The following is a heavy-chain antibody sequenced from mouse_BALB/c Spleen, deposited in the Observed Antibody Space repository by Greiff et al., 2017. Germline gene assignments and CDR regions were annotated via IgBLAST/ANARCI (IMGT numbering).Heavy chain of an antibody. CDR1: GYTFTSYW. V-gene: IGHV1S22*01. CDR3: TRNYGSSYVRYYFDY. CDR2: IYPGSGRT. D-gene: IGHD1-1*01. Sequence: LQQPGSELVRPGALVKLSCKASGYTFTSYWMHWVKQRPGQGLEWIGNIYPGSGRTNYDEKFTSKATLTVDTSSSKAYMQLSSLTSEDSAVYYCTRNYGSSYVRYYFDYWGQGTTLTVSS. J-gene: IGHJ2*01.